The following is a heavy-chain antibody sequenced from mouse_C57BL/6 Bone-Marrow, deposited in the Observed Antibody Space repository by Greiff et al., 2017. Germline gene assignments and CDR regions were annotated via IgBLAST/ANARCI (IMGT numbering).Heavy chain of an antibody. Sequence: EVKLVESGGGLVKPGGSLKLSCAASGFTFSSYAMSWVRQTPEKRLEWVATISDGGSNTYYPDNVKGRFTISRDNAKNNLYLQISHLKSEDTAMYYCASEYGNHFAYWGTGTLVTVSA. CDR3: ASEYGNHFAY. CDR2: ISDGGSNT. CDR1: GFTFSSYA. D-gene: IGHD2-1*01. V-gene: IGHV5-4*03. J-gene: IGHJ3*01.